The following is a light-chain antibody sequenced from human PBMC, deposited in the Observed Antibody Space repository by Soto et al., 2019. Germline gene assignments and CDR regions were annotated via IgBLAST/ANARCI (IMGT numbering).Light chain of an antibody. V-gene: IGKV1-9*01. J-gene: IGKJ1*01. Sequence: IQLTQSPSSLSASVGDRVTITCRASQGISSYLAWYQQKPGKAPKLLLYAASTLQSGVPSRFSGSGSGTDFTLTISSLQPEDFAAYYCQRLNSYPWTFGQGTKVEIK. CDR3: QRLNSYPWT. CDR1: QGISSY. CDR2: AAS.